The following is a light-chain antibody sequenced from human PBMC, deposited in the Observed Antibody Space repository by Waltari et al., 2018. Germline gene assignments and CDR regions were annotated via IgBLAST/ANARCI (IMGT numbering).Light chain of an antibody. CDR1: NTDIGAHTL. CDR3: SSYAHNNHFV. J-gene: IGLJ1*01. V-gene: IGLV2-14*01. CDR2: WVS. Sequence: QSALTQPASVSGSVGQSISISCTGSNTDIGAHTLASWYQQYPGKPPKLVISWVSNRPSGVSNRFSASKSGTTASLTVSGLQADDEADYYCSSYAHNNHFVFGTGTKVTVL.